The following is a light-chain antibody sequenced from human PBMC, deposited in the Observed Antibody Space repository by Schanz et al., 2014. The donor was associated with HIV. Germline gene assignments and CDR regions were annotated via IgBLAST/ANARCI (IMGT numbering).Light chain of an antibody. CDR3: MQVLQSSQFT. J-gene: IGKJ3*01. CDR1: QSLLHSDGKTY. Sequence: DIVMTQTPLSLSVTPGQPASISCKSSQSLLHSDGKTYLYWYLQKPGQSPQLLIYLGSNRASGVPDRFSGSGSGTDFTLKISRVEAEDVGVYYCMQVLQSSQFTFGPGTKVDIK. V-gene: IGKV2-28*01. CDR2: LGS.